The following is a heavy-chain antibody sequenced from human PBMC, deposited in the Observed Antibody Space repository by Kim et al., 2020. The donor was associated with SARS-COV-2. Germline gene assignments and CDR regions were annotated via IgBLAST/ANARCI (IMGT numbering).Heavy chain of an antibody. Sequence: YAPGLTGRFVFSLDTSVSTAYLQISSLKAEDTAVYYCAREENYDILTVTDYWGQGTLVTVSS. J-gene: IGHJ4*02. V-gene: IGHV7-4-1*02. CDR3: AREENYDILTVTDY. D-gene: IGHD3-9*01.